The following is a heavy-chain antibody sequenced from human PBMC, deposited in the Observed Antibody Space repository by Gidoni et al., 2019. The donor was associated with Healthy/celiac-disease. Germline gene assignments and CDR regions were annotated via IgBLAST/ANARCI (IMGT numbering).Heavy chain of an antibody. CDR3: TTDQFGIAAAGYTY. CDR1: GFTFSNAW. Sequence: EVQLVESGGGLVKPGGSLRLSCAASGFTFSNAWMSWVRQAPGKGLEWVGRITSKTDGGTTDYAAPVKGRFTISRDDSKNTLYLQMNSLKPEDTAVYYCTTDQFGIAAAGYTYWGQGTLVTVSS. D-gene: IGHD6-13*01. J-gene: IGHJ4*02. V-gene: IGHV3-15*01. CDR2: ITSKTDGGTT.